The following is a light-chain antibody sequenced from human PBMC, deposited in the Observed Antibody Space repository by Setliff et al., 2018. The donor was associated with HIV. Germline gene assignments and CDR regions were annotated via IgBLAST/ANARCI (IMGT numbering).Light chain of an antibody. V-gene: IGLV3-1*01. CDR1: KLGDKY. Sequence: SYELTQPPSVSVSPGQTASITCSGHKLGDKYACWYQQKPGQSPVLVIYQDNKRPSGIPERFSGSNSGNTATLTISGTQAMDEADYYCQAWDSSTAWNVCGTGTKV. J-gene: IGLJ1*01. CDR3: QAWDSSTAWNV. CDR2: QDN.